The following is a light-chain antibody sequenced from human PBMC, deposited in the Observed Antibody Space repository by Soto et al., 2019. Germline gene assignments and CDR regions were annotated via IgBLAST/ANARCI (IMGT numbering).Light chain of an antibody. Sequence: EIVMPQSPATLSVSPGARATLSCRASQSVSSNLAWYQQKPGQAPRLLIYGASTRATGIPARFSDSGSGTEFTLTISSLQSEDFAVYDGQQYNNWPGTFGQGTKVDIK. CDR2: GAS. CDR3: QQYNNWPGT. V-gene: IGKV3-15*01. CDR1: QSVSSN. J-gene: IGKJ1*01.